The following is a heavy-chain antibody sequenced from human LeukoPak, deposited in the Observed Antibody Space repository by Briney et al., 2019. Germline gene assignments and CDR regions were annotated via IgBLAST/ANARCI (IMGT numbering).Heavy chain of an antibody. D-gene: IGHD6-19*01. CDR2: ISGSGGST. V-gene: IGHV3-23*01. Sequence: GGSLRLSCAASGFTFSSYAMSWVRQAPGKGLEWVSAISGSGGSTYYADSVKGRFTISRDNFKNTLYLQMNSLRAEDTAVYYCAKGSGHYYYYYGMDVWGQGTTVTVSS. CDR3: AKGSGHYYYYYGMDV. CDR1: GFTFSSYA. J-gene: IGHJ6*02.